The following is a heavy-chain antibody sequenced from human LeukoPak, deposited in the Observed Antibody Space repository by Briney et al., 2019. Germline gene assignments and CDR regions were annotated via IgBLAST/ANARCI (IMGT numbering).Heavy chain of an antibody. CDR1: GGSISSGGYS. J-gene: IGHJ4*02. V-gene: IGHV4-30-2*01. CDR2: IYHSGST. CDR3: ATSPAGIFLDY. Sequence: NPSQTLSLTCAVSGGSISSGGYSWSWIRQPPGKGLEWIGYIYHSGSTYYNPSLKSRVTISVDRSKNQFSLKLSSVTAADTAVYYCATSPAGIFLDYWGQGTLVTVSS. D-gene: IGHD2-15*01.